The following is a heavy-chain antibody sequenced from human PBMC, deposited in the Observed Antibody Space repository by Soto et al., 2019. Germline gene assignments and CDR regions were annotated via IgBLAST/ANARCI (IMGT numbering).Heavy chain of an antibody. Sequence: GGSLRLSCVASGFTFSSYSMNWVRQAPGKGLEWVSYISSSSSSIYYADSVKGRFTISRDNAKNSLYLQMNSLRAEDTAVYYCGRDLKEAAGIRPPVTSYYGMTVWGQGPRVPVS. V-gene: IGHV3-48*01. J-gene: IGHJ6*02. CDR2: ISSSSSSI. CDR1: GFTFSSYS. CDR3: GRDLKEAAGIRPPVTSYYGMTV. D-gene: IGHD6-13*01.